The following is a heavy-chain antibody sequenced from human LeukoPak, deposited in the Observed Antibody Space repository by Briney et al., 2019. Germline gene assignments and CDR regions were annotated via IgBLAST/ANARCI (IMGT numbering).Heavy chain of an antibody. V-gene: IGHV4-34*01. CDR1: GGSFSGYY. J-gene: IGHJ4*02. CDR3: ARRSGCYYVGFDY. CDR2: INHSGST. D-gene: IGHD3-22*01. Sequence: PSETLSLTCAVYGGSFSGYYWSWIRQPPGKGLEWIGEINHSGSTNYNPSLKSRVTISVDTSKNQFSLKLSSVTAADTAVYYCARRSGCYYVGFDYWGQGTLVTVSS.